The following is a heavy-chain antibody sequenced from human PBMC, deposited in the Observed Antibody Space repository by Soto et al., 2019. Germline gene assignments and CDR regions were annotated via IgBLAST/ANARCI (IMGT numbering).Heavy chain of an antibody. CDR1: GFTFSSYS. D-gene: IGHD3-22*01. V-gene: IGHV3-21*04. Sequence: PGGSLRLSCAASGFTFSSYSMNWVRQAPGKGLEWVSSISSSSSYIYYADSVKGRFTISRDNSKNTLYLQMNSLRAEDTAVYHCAKSPGMYYYDSSGYYHYDYWGQGTLVTVPQ. CDR2: ISSSSSYI. CDR3: AKSPGMYYYDSSGYYHYDY. J-gene: IGHJ4*02.